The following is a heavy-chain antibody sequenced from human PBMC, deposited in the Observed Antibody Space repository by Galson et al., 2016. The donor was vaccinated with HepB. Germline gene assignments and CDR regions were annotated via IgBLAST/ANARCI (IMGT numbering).Heavy chain of an antibody. CDR2: IGGGGITT. Sequence: SLRLSCAASGFTFSDYYMSWIRQAPGKGLEWISYIGGGGITTSYADSVRGRFTVSRDNAKNSLYLQMNSLRAEDTAVYYCARDRESNWNYRRPAFDFWGQGTLVTVSS. V-gene: IGHV3-11*01. CDR3: ARDRESNWNYRRPAFDF. J-gene: IGHJ4*02. D-gene: IGHD1-7*01. CDR1: GFTFSDYY.